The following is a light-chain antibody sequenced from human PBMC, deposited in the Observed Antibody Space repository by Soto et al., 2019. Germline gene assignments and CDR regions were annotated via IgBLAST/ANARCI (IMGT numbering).Light chain of an antibody. CDR3: QQYYRTPSWT. V-gene: IGKV4-1*01. J-gene: IGKJ1*01. CDR2: WAS. CDR1: QSVLYSSNNKNY. Sequence: DIVMTQSPDSLAVSLGERATINCKSSQSVLYSSNNKNYLAWYQQKPGQPPKLLIYWASTRESGVPDRFSGSGSGTDFTITISSLQAEDVAVYYCQQYYRTPSWTFGQGTKVEIK.